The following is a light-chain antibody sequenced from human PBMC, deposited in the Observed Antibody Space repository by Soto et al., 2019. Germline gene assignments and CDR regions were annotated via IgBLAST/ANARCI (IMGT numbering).Light chain of an antibody. V-gene: IGKV1-39*01. J-gene: IGKJ4*01. CDR3: QQRYGTSRT. CDR1: QNVNNY. Sequence: DIQILQSPSSFSPSVEDRFTITCRASQNVNNYLSWYQQRPGKAPKLLIYAASSLQSGVPSRFSGSGSGTDFSRTIISRQAEEVAAYYYQQRYGTSRTFGGGTKVDIK. CDR2: AAS.